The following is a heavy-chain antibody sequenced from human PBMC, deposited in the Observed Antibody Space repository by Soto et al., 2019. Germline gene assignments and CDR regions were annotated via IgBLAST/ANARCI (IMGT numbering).Heavy chain of an antibody. CDR3: ARDWWSVFGVATTRGPFDY. V-gene: IGHV1-46*01. J-gene: IGHJ4*02. D-gene: IGHD3-3*01. Sequence: GASVKVSCKASGSTFTSYYMHWVRQAPGQGLEWMGIINPSGGSTSYAQKFQGRVTMTRDTSTSTVYMELSSLRSEDTAVYYCARDWWSVFGVATTRGPFDYWGQGTLVTVSS. CDR1: GSTFTSYY. CDR2: INPSGGST.